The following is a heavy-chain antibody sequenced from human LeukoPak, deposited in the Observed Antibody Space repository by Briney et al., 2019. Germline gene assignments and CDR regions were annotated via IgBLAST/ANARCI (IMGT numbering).Heavy chain of an antibody. CDR3: ARFFGYTYGYCMDY. V-gene: IGHV4-38-2*02. Sequence: PSETLSLTCTVSGYSISSGYYWGWIRQPPGRGLEWIGSIYHSGSTYSNPSLKSRVTISVDTSKNQFSLKLSAVTAADAAVYYCARFFGYTYGYCMDYWGQGTLVTVSS. D-gene: IGHD5-18*01. CDR2: IYHSGST. CDR1: GYSISSGYY. J-gene: IGHJ4*02.